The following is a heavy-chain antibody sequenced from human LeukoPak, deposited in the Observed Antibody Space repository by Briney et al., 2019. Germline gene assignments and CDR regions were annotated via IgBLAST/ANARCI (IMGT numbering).Heavy chain of an antibody. V-gene: IGHV3-30*18. Sequence: HAGGSLRLSCAASGFTFSSYGMHWVRQAPGKGLEWVAVISHDGSNKYYADSVKGRFTISRDNSKNTLYLQMNSLRAEDTAVYYCAKSGSSWYFDYWGQGTLVTVSS. CDR3: AKSGSSWYFDY. CDR2: ISHDGSNK. J-gene: IGHJ4*02. CDR1: GFTFSSYG. D-gene: IGHD6-13*01.